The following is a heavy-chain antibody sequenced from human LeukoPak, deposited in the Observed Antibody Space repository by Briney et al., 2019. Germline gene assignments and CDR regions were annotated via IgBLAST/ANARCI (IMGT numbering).Heavy chain of an antibody. CDR3: ARERGWFYYFDY. D-gene: IGHD6-19*01. V-gene: IGHV4-34*01. J-gene: IGHJ4*02. CDR2: INHSGST. CDR1: GGSFSGYY. Sequence: PSETLSLTCAVYGGSFSGYYWSWIRQPPGKGLEWIGEINHSGSTNYNPSLKSRVTISVDTSKNQFSLKLSSVTAADTAVYYCARERGWFYYFDYWGQGTLVTVSS.